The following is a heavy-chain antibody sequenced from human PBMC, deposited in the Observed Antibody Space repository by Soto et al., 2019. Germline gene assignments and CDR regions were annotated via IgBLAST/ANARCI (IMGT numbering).Heavy chain of an antibody. J-gene: IGHJ5*02. CDR3: ARDLLSYDDGVIQPTWFDP. CDR2: TYYRSKWYY. Sequence: SQTLSLTCAISGDSVSSNSAAWNWIRQSPSRGLEWLGRTYYRSKWYYDYAISVKSRININPDTSKNQFSLQLNSVTPEDTAVYYCARDLLSYDDGVIQPTWFDPWGQGTLGTVSS. V-gene: IGHV6-1*01. D-gene: IGHD3-22*01. CDR1: GDSVSSNSAA.